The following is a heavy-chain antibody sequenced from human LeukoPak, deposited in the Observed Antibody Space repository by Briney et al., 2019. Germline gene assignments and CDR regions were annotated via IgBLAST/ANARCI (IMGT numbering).Heavy chain of an antibody. CDR1: GFTFSSYA. CDR3: AKGTSGYSGYWSPDY. Sequence: GGSLRLSCAASGFTFSSYAMSWARQAPGKGLEWVSAISGSGGSTYYADSVKGRFTISRDNSKNTLYLQMNSLRAEDTAVYYCAKGTSGYSGYWSPDYWGQGTLVTVSS. CDR2: ISGSGGST. V-gene: IGHV3-23*01. D-gene: IGHD5-12*01. J-gene: IGHJ4*02.